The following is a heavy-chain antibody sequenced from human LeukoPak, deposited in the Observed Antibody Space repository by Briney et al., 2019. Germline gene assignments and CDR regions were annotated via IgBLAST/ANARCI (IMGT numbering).Heavy chain of an antibody. D-gene: IGHD3-10*01. CDR2: IYSGSST. CDR1: GFSVSSKY. J-gene: IGHJ4*02. V-gene: IGHV3-53*01. CDR3: ASGEWLPRLFDY. Sequence: GGSLRLSCAASGFSVSSKYMSWVSQAPGKGLEWVSVIYSGSSTYYGDSVKGRFTISRDNSKNTVYLQMNSLRTEDTAIYYCASGEWLPRLFDYWGQGDLVTVSS.